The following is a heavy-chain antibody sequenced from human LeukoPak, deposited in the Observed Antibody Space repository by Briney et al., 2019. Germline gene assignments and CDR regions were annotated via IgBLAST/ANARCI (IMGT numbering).Heavy chain of an antibody. CDR1: GFTFSSYA. Sequence: PGGSLRLSCAASGFTFSSYAMSWVRQAPGKGLEWVSAISGSGGSTYYADSVKGRFTISRDNSKNTLYLQMNGLRAEDTAVYYCAKDLKRSYCSSTSCYTWFDYWGQGTLVTVSS. CDR3: AKDLKRSYCSSTSCYTWFDY. V-gene: IGHV3-23*01. CDR2: ISGSGGST. D-gene: IGHD2-2*02. J-gene: IGHJ4*02.